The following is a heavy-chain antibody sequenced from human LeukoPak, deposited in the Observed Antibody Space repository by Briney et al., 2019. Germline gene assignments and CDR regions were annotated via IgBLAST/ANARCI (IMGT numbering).Heavy chain of an antibody. J-gene: IGHJ4*02. Sequence: ASVKLSCNASGYTFTSYAMYWVRHAPGQGLEWMGWINTNTGNPTYSHAFTGRFVFSLDTSVSTAYLQIRSLMAEDTAVYYCARRTYSSSWLFDYWGQGTLVTVSS. V-gene: IGHV7-4-1*01. CDR2: INTNTGNP. CDR1: GYTFTSYA. CDR3: ARRTYSSSWLFDY. D-gene: IGHD6-13*01.